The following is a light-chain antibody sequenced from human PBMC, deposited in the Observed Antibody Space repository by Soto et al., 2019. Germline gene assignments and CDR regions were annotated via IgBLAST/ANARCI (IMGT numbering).Light chain of an antibody. J-gene: IGKJ4*01. CDR2: AAS. CDR1: QSVSSY. CDR3: QQRRAWPLT. V-gene: IGKV3-11*01. Sequence: EIVLTQSPATLSLSPGERATLSCRASQSVSSYLAWYQQKPGQAPRLLISAASNRATGIPARFSGSGSGTDFTLTVSSLEPEDFAVYYCQQRRAWPLTFGGGTKVEI.